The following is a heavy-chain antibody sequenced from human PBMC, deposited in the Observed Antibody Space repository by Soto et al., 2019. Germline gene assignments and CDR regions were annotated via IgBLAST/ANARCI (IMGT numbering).Heavy chain of an antibody. CDR2: IYWDEDK. V-gene: IGHV2-5*02. J-gene: IGHJ4*02. CDR1: GFSLRTRGVA. D-gene: IGHD5-12*01. CDR3: ANRPRGYAYYFDY. Sequence: QITLKESGPTLVKPTQTLTLTCTFSGFSLRTRGVAVGWFRQPPGKALEWLALIYWDEDKWYSPSLKSRLTIADDTSKNQVVLTMTNVDPVDTATYYCANRPRGYAYYFDYWGQGILVTVSS.